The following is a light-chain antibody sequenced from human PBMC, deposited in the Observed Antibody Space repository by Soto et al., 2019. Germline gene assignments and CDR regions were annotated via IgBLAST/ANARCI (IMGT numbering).Light chain of an antibody. J-gene: IGKJ1*01. Sequence: DIQMTQSPSTLSGSVGDRVTITCRASQTISSWLAWYQTKTGKDHKLTIYAASNLKGGVTSRSSGSLYGKEFDMTISDLQAEDFATYYCKNLNSYPPTSGQVTKV. CDR1: QTISSW. CDR2: AAS. V-gene: IGKV1-5*01. CDR3: KNLNSYPPT.